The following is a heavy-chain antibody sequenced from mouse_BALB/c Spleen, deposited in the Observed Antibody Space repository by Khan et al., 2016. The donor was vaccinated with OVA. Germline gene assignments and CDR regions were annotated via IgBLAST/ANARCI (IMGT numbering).Heavy chain of an antibody. CDR1: GYTFTNYG. Sequence: QIQLVQSGPELKKPGETVKISCKASGYTFTNYGMNWVKQAPGKGLKWMGWINTYTGEPTYADDFNGRFAFSLDTSASTAYLQINKLKNEDTATYFCARPPYFSYVMDNWGQGTSVTVSS. V-gene: IGHV9-3-1*01. CDR2: INTYTGEP. D-gene: IGHD2-10*01. CDR3: ARPPYFSYVMDN. J-gene: IGHJ4*01.